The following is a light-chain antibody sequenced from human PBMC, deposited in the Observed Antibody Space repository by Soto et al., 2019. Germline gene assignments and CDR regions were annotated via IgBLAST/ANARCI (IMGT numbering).Light chain of an antibody. CDR2: AAF. CDR1: ESINNY. J-gene: IGKJ3*01. Sequence: DIQMTQSPSSLSASVGDRVIISCRASESINNYLNWYQQRPGRAPKLLIYAAFILQSGVPSRISGSGSGTDFTLTISSLQPEDFATYYCQQSLRPPLTFGPGTKVDIK. CDR3: QQSLRPPLT. V-gene: IGKV1-39*01.